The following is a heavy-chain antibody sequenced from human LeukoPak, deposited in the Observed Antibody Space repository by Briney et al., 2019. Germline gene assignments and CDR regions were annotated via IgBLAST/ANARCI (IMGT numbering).Heavy chain of an antibody. D-gene: IGHD2-15*01. CDR3: ANQPVLYCSAGTCLPSTG. Sequence: ASVKVSCKASGYTFTGYYMHWVRQAPGQGLEWMGWINPNSGGTNYAQKFQGRVTMTRDTSISTAYMELSSLSSDDTAVYYCANQPVLYCSAGTCLPSTGWGREALVTVSS. CDR1: GYTFTGYY. V-gene: IGHV1-2*02. CDR2: INPNSGGT. J-gene: IGHJ4*02.